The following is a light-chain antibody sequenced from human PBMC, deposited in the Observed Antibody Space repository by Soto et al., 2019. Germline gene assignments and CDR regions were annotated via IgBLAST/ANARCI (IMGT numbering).Light chain of an antibody. CDR3: QQYGSSPLT. V-gene: IGKV3-20*01. J-gene: IGKJ4*01. Sequence: EIVLTQSPGTLSLSPGERATLSCRASQSVSSSYLAWYQQKPGQAPRLLIYGASSRATGIPDRFSGSGYGKDLTLTISSLEPVDFAVYYCQQYGSSPLTFGGGTKVEIK. CDR2: GAS. CDR1: QSVSSSY.